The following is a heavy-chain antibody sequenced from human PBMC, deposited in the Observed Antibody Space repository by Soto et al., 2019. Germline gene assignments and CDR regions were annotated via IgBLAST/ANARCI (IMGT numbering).Heavy chain of an antibody. Sequence: QVQLVQSGAEVKKPGASVKVSCKASGYTFTSYAMHWVRQAPGQRLEWMGWINAGNGNTKYSQKFQGRVTITRDTSASTAYMELSSLRSEDTAVYYCARGTGIAAAGPFDYRGQGTLVTVSS. CDR3: ARGTGIAAAGPFDY. V-gene: IGHV1-3*01. J-gene: IGHJ4*02. CDR1: GYTFTSYA. D-gene: IGHD6-13*01. CDR2: INAGNGNT.